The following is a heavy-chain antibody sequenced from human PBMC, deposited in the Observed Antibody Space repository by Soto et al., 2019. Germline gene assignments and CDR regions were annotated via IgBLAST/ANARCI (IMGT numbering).Heavy chain of an antibody. D-gene: IGHD2-15*01. Sequence: QLQLQESGPGLVKPSETLSLTCTVSGGSISSSSYYWGWIRQPPGKGLEWIGSIYYSGSNYYNPSGKSRVTIAVDTYKTQLSMKLSAVAAADAAVYYSARMGGGPFDYWGQGTLVTVSS. CDR1: GGSISSSSYY. CDR3: ARMGGGPFDY. J-gene: IGHJ4*02. V-gene: IGHV4-39*01. CDR2: IYYSGSN.